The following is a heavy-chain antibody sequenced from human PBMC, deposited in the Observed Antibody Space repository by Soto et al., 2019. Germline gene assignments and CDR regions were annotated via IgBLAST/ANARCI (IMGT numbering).Heavy chain of an antibody. J-gene: IGHJ4*02. Sequence: QVQLQQWGAVLLKPSETLSLTCGVYGGSFSGYYWNWIRQPPGKGLEWIGEINPSGGTNYNPSLKSRVTISADTYKNQFSLKLRSVTAADTAVYYCARVRASRCQRDLDLWGQGTLVTVSS. CDR1: GGSFSGYY. CDR3: ARVRASRCQRDLDL. V-gene: IGHV4-34*01. CDR2: INPSGGT. D-gene: IGHD2-8*01.